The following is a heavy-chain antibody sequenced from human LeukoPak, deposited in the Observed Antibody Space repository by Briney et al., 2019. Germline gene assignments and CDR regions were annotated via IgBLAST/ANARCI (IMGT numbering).Heavy chain of an antibody. CDR2: IYYSGST. CDR1: GGSISSYY. D-gene: IGHD2-2*01. J-gene: IGHJ6*03. Sequence: PSETLSLTCTVSGGSISSYYWSWIRQPPGKGLEWIGYIYYSGSTNYNPSLKSRVTISVDTSKNQFSLRLSSVTAADTAVYYCARGYCSSTSCPYYYYHMDVWGKGTTVTVSS. CDR3: ARGYCSSTSCPYYYYHMDV. V-gene: IGHV4-59*01.